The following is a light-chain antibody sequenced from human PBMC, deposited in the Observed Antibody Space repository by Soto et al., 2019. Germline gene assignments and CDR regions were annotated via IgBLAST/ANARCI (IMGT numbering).Light chain of an antibody. CDR3: SSYTSSSTLYV. V-gene: IGLV2-14*01. CDR2: EVS. Sequence: QSALTQPASVSGSPGQSITVSCTGTSSDVGGSDHVNWYQQHPGKAPKLMIFEVSNRPSGVSNRFSGSKSGNTASLTISGLQAEDEADYYCSSYTSSSTLYVFGTGTKVTVL. J-gene: IGLJ1*01. CDR1: SSDVGGSDH.